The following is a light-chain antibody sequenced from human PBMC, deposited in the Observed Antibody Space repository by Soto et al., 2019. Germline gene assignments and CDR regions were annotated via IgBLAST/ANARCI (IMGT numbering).Light chain of an antibody. CDR2: GAS. Sequence: IVMTQSPATLSVSPGERATLSCRASQSVSNNLAWYQQKPGQAPRLLIYGASTRATGVPARFSGSGSGTEFTLTISSLQSEDFAVYYCQQYNNWPPAFGQGTKV. J-gene: IGKJ1*01. CDR3: QQYNNWPPA. V-gene: IGKV3-15*01. CDR1: QSVSNN.